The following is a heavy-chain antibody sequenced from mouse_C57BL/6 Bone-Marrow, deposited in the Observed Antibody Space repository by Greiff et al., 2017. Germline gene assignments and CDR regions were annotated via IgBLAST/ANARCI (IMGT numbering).Heavy chain of an antibody. CDR3: ARYHVHWYFDV. CDR1: GFTFSDYG. Sequence: EVKLVESGGGLVKPGGSLKLSCAASGFTFSDYGMHWVRQAPEKGLEWVAYISSGSSTIYYAATVKGRFTISRDNAKNTLFLQMTSLRSEDTAMYYCARYHVHWYFDVWGTGTTVTVSS. V-gene: IGHV5-17*01. CDR2: ISSGSSTI. J-gene: IGHJ1*03.